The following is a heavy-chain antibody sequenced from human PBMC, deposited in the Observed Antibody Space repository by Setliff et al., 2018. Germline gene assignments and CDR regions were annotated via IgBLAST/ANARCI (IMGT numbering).Heavy chain of an antibody. Sequence: SETLSLTCTVSGASITNINYYWGLIRQPPGKGLEWIGSICYSGRTFYNPSLKSRVTISVDTSKNQFSLTLSSVTAADTAVYYCARLPNYVWGSPVDYWGQGTLVTVSS. CDR2: ICYSGRT. D-gene: IGHD3-16*01. CDR1: GASITNINYY. CDR3: ARLPNYVWGSPVDY. J-gene: IGHJ4*02. V-gene: IGHV4-39*01.